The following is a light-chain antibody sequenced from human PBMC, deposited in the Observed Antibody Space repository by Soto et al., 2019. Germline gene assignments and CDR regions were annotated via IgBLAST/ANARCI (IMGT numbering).Light chain of an antibody. CDR1: QSVMNN. CDR2: GAS. J-gene: IGKJ1*01. CDR3: QQYYSSPWT. V-gene: IGKV3-15*01. Sequence: EIVMTHSPTTLSVSPGSSVTLSCRASQSVMNNLAWYQHKSGKAPRLLIYGASTRATGIPARFSGSGSGTEFTLTISCLQSEDFATYYCQQYYSSPWTFGQGTKVDIK.